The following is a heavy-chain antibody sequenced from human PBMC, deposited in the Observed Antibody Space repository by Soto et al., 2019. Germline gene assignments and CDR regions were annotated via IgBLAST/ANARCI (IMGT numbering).Heavy chain of an antibody. V-gene: IGHV3-48*01. Sequence: GSLRLSCAASGFTFSSYSMNWVRQAPGKGLEWVSYISSSSSTIYYADSVKGRFTISRDNAKNSLYLQMNSLRAEDTAVYYCARGPYYYYYYMDVWGKGTTVTVSS. CDR1: GFTFSSYS. CDR3: ARGPYYYYYYMDV. J-gene: IGHJ6*03. CDR2: ISSSSSTI.